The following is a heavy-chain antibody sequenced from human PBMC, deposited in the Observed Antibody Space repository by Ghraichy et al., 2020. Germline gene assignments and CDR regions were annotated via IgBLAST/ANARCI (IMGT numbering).Heavy chain of an antibody. Sequence: SETLSLTCTVSGGSISSYYWSWIRQPPGKGLEWIGYIYYSGSTNYNPSLKSRVTISVDTSKNQFPLKLSSVTAADTAVYYCARHKSLAVYPYYYYYMDVWGNGTTVTVSS. CDR2: IYYSGST. J-gene: IGHJ6*03. CDR3: ARHKSLAVYPYYYYYMDV. V-gene: IGHV4-59*08. CDR1: GGSISSYY. D-gene: IGHD2-8*01.